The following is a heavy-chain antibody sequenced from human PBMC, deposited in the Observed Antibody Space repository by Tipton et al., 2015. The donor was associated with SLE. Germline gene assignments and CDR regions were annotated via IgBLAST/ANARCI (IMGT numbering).Heavy chain of an antibody. V-gene: IGHV4-30-2*01. CDR1: GGSISSGGYS. Sequence: TLSLTCAVSGGSISSGGYSWSWIRQPPGKGLEWIGYIYHSGSTYYNPSLKSRVTISVDTSENQFSLKLSSVTAADTAVYYCARDAKCPITSAEYFDLWGRGTQVTVSS. D-gene: IGHD5-12*01. J-gene: IGHJ2*01. CDR3: ARDAKCPITSAEYFDL. CDR2: IYHSGST.